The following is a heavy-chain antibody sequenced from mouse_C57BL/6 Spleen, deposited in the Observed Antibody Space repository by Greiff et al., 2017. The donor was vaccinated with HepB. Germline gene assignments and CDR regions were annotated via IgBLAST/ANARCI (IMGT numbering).Heavy chain of an antibody. CDR2: INPNNGGT. J-gene: IGHJ3*01. CDR1: GYTFTDYN. CDR3: ARDYGYSAWFAY. V-gene: IGHV1-22*01. Sequence: EVQLQQSGPELVKPGASVKMSCKASGYTFTDYNMHWVKQSHGKSLEWIGYINPNNGGTSYNQKFKGKATLTVNKSSSTAYMGLRSLTSEDSAVDYCARDYGYSAWFAYWGQGTLVTVSA. D-gene: IGHD2-2*01.